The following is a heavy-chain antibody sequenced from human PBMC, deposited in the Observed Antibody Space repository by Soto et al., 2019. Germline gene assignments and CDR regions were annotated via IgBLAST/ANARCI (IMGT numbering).Heavy chain of an antibody. CDR3: ARHAHDQMYYYGMDV. CDR1: GYSFTSYW. CDR2: IYPGDSDT. D-gene: IGHD3-3*01. Sequence: PGESLKISCKGSGYSFTSYWIGWVRQMPGKGLEWMGIIYPGDSDTRYSPSFQGQVTISADKSISTAYLQWSSLKASDTAMYYCARHAHDQMYYYGMDVWGQGTTVTVSS. J-gene: IGHJ6*02. V-gene: IGHV5-51*01.